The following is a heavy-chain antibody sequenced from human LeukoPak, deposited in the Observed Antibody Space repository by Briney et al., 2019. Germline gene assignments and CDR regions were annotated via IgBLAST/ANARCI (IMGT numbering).Heavy chain of an antibody. D-gene: IGHD6-19*01. V-gene: IGHV3-23*01. Sequence: TGGSLRLSCAASGFSFKTYSMNWVRQAPGKGLEWVSAISSNGVSTYYADSVKGRFTISRDISKNTLYLQMSSLRAEDTAVYYCVNGEWLTWGQGTLVTVSS. CDR3: VNGEWLT. J-gene: IGHJ5*02. CDR2: ISSNGVST. CDR1: GFSFKTYS.